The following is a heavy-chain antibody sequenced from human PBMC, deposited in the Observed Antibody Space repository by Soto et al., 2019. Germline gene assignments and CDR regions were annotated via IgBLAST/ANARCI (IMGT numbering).Heavy chain of an antibody. CDR1: GYTFTSYY. Sequence: QVQLVQSGAEVKKPGASVRVSCKASGYTFTSYYIHWVRQAPGQGLEWMGIINPNGGSTNYAQKFQGRVTMTRETSTRAVYMDLSSLRSEDTAVYYCARGLFAGDVWGKGTTVTVSS. J-gene: IGHJ6*04. V-gene: IGHV1-46*03. CDR2: INPNGGST. CDR3: ARGLFAGDV.